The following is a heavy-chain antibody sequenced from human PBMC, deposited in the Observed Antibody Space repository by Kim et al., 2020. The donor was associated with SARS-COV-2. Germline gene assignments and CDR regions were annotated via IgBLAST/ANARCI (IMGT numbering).Heavy chain of an antibody. CDR1: GFTFSSYG. J-gene: IGHJ4*02. D-gene: IGHD2-2*01. Sequence: GGSLRLSCAASGFTFSSYGMHWVRQAPGKGLEWVAVISYDGSNKYYADSVKGRFTISRDNSKNTLYLQMNSLRAEDTAVYYCAKDHASQGFPLGYWGQGTLVTVSS. CDR2: ISYDGSNK. V-gene: IGHV3-30*18. CDR3: AKDHASQGFPLGY.